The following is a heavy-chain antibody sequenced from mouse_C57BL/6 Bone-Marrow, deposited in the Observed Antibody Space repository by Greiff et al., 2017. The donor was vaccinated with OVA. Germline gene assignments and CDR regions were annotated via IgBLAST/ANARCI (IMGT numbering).Heavy chain of an antibody. V-gene: IGHV14-4*01. Sequence: DVQLQESGAELVRPGASVKLSCTASGFNIKDDYMHWVKQRPEQGLEWIGWIDPENGDTEYASKFQGKATITADTSSNTAYLQLSSLTSEDTAVYYCTPYYYYAMDYWGQGTSVTVSS. CDR2: IDPENGDT. D-gene: IGHD2-10*01. CDR1: GFNIKDDY. CDR3: TPYYYYAMDY. J-gene: IGHJ4*01.